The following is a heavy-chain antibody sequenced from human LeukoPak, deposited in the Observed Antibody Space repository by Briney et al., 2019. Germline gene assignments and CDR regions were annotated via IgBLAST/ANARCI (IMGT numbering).Heavy chain of an antibody. Sequence: GGSLRLSCAASGFAFSSYAMSWVRQAPGKGLEWVSAISGSGGTTYYADSVKGRFTISRDNSKNTLYPQMNSLRAEDTAVYYCAKDRSRLGHAGFDYWGQGTLVTVSS. CDR3: AKDRSRLGHAGFDY. CDR2: ISGSGGTT. CDR1: GFAFSSYA. D-gene: IGHD3-10*01. V-gene: IGHV3-23*01. J-gene: IGHJ4*02.